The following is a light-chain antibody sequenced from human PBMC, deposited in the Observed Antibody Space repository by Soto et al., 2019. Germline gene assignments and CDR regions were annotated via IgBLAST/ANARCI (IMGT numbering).Light chain of an antibody. CDR2: GAS. J-gene: IGKJ1*01. Sequence: EIVLPQSLVTLAVSPGYSANLSCRARQSVSSNIAWYQQKPGQAPRLLIYGASSRATGIPARFSGSGSGTDFTLTISSLEPEDFAVYYCQQRDIWPWTFGQGTKVDIK. CDR1: QSVSSN. CDR3: QQRDIWPWT. V-gene: IGKV3-11*01.